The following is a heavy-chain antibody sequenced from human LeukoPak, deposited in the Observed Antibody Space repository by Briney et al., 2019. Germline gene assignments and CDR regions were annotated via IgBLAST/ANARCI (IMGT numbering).Heavy chain of an antibody. V-gene: IGHV1-8*01. CDR1: GYTFTTHD. J-gene: IGHJ4*02. CDR2: MSPNSGDT. D-gene: IGHD7-27*01. CDR3: VRTPPNWGFDY. Sequence: ASVKVSCKASGYTFTTHDINWVRQATGQGLEWLGWMSPNSGDTGYAQKFQGRVTMTSDSSIGTAYMELSSLRSEDTATYYCVRTPPNWGFDYWGQGTLVTVSS.